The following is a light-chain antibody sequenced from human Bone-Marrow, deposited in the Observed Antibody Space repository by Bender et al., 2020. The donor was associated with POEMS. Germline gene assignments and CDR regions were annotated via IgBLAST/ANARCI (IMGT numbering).Light chain of an antibody. Sequence: QAVVTQESSVTVSPGGTVTLTCGSSTGAVTSSHFPYWFQQKPGQAPTALIYDTYNKHPWTPARFSGSLLGGKGVLTLSGAQPEDEADYYCLLSYSADGGVSVVFGGGTKLTVL. CDR3: LLSYSADGGVSVV. V-gene: IGLV7-46*01. CDR1: TGAVTSSHF. CDR2: DTY. J-gene: IGLJ2*01.